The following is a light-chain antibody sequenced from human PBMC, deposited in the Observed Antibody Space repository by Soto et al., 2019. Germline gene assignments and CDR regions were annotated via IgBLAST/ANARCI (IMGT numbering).Light chain of an antibody. CDR1: QSISSW. J-gene: IGKJ1*01. Sequence: DIQMTQSPSTLSAYVGDRVTITCRASQSISSWLAWYQQKPGKAPKLLIYKASSLESGVPSRFSGSGSGTEFTLTISSLQPDDFATYYCQQYNSYPWTCGQGTKVEIK. V-gene: IGKV1-5*03. CDR3: QQYNSYPWT. CDR2: KAS.